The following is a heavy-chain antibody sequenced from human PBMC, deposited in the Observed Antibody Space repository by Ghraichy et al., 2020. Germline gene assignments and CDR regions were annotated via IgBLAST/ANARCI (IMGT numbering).Heavy chain of an antibody. V-gene: IGHV3-23*01. CDR2: ISGSGGST. CDR3: AKGIAAGTTTIAYYYNSLDV. Sequence: GGSLRLSCAASGFTFSSYAMSWVRQAPGKGLEWVSGISGSGGSTYYVDSVTGRFTISRDNSKNTLNLQMNSLRAEDTAVYYCAKGIAAGTTTIAYYYNSLDVWGQGTTVTVSS. CDR1: GFTFSSYA. J-gene: IGHJ6*02. D-gene: IGHD6-13*01.